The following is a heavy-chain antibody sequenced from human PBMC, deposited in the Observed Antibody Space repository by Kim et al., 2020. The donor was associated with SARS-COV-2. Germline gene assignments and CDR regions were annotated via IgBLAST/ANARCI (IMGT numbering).Heavy chain of an antibody. D-gene: IGHD1-1*01. Sequence: ASVKVSCKASGYTFIHYAMNWVRQAPGQGLEWMGWINTNTGNPTYAHGFTGRFVFSVDTSVTTAFLQINSLEAEDTAVYYCARDFAPGTFFWGQGTLVTVSS. CDR2: INTNTGNP. CDR3: ARDFAPGTFF. V-gene: IGHV7-4-1*02. J-gene: IGHJ4*02. CDR1: GYTFIHYA.